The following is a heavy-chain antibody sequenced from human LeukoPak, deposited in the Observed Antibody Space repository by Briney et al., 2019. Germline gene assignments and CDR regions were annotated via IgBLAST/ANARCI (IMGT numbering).Heavy chain of an antibody. J-gene: IGHJ4*02. CDR2: IIPIFGTA. D-gene: IGHD1-26*01. CDR3: ASGIVGATKDY. CDR1: GGTFSSYA. V-gene: IGHV1-69*01. Sequence: GSSVKVSCKASGGTFSSYAISWVRQAPGQGLEWMGGIIPIFGTANYAQKFQGRVTITADESTSTAYMELSSLRSDDTAVYYCASGIVGATKDYWGQGTLVTVSS.